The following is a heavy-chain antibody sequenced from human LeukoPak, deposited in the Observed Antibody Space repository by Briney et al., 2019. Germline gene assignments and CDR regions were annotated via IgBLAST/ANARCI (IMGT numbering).Heavy chain of an antibody. CDR2: XXXDGSEK. Sequence: XXXDGSEKYYVDSVKGRFTISRDNAKNSLYLQMNSLRAEDTAVYYCARARYYDFWSGYYHYFDYWGQGTLVTVSS. V-gene: IGHV3-7*01. D-gene: IGHD3-3*01. CDR3: ARARYYDFWSGYYHYFDY. J-gene: IGHJ4*02.